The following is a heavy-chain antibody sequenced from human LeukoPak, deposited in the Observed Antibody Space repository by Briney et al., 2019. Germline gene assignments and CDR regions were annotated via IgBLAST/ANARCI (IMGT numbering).Heavy chain of an antibody. J-gene: IGHJ4*02. CDR1: GYTFTSYY. CDR3: ARAIGLSPIGVYYDFWSGYYTLDY. CDR2: INPSGGST. Sequence: ASVKVSCKASGYTFTSYYMHWVRQAPGQGLEWVGIINPSGGSTSYAQKFQGRVTITADKSTSTAYMELSSLRSEDTAVYYCARAIGLSPIGVYYDFWSGYYTLDYWGQGTLVTVSP. D-gene: IGHD3-3*01. V-gene: IGHV1-46*01.